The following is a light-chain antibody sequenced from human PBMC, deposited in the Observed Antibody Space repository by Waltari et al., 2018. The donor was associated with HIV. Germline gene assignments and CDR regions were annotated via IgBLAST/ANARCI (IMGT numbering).Light chain of an antibody. J-gene: IGKJ5*01. CDR1: QSISTY. CDR2: AAS. V-gene: IGKV1-39*01. CDR3: QQRYITPQAIT. Sequence: DIQMTQSPSSLSAFVGDRVTITCRASQSISTYLNWYQQKPGKAPKLLIYAASNLQSGVPSRFSGSGSGTDFTLTISSLQPEDFATYYCQQRYITPQAITFGQGTRLEIK.